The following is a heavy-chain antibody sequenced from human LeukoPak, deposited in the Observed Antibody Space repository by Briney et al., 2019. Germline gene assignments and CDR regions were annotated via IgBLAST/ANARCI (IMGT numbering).Heavy chain of an antibody. J-gene: IGHJ6*02. V-gene: IGHV1-3*01. CDR3: AREGNECSSTSCYWGYYYYGMDV. D-gene: IGHD2-2*01. CDR2: INAGNGNT. Sequence: ASVKVSCKASGYTFTSYAMHWVRQAPGQRLEWMGWINAGNGNTKYSQKFQGRVTITRVTSASTAYMELSSLRSEDTAVYYCAREGNECSSTSCYWGYYYYGMDVWGQGTTVTVSS. CDR1: GYTFTSYA.